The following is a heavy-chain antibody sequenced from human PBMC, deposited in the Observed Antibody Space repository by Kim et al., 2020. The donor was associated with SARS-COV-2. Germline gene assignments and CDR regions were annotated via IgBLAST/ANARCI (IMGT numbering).Heavy chain of an antibody. V-gene: IGHV3-23*01. CDR3: AKDRCSSGSCYLFDY. Sequence: DSVKGRFTISRDISKNTLYLQMNSLRAEDTAIYYCAKDRCSSGSCYLFDYWGQGTLVTVSS. J-gene: IGHJ4*02. D-gene: IGHD2-2*01.